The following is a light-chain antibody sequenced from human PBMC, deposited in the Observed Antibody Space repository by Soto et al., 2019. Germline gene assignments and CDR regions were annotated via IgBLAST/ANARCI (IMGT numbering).Light chain of an antibody. CDR3: QQYNNWPPIT. Sequence: VRKHAPATLSVATGERATLSCRASESVSRNLAWYQQKPGQAPRLLIYDASTRVTGIPARFSGSGSGTEFTLTISSLQSEDFAVYYCQQYNNWPPITFGRGTRLEIK. CDR1: ESVSRN. V-gene: IGKV3-15*01. CDR2: DAS. J-gene: IGKJ5*01.